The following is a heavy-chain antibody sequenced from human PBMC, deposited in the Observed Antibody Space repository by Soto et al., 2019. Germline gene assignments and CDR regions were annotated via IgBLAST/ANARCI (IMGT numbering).Heavy chain of an antibody. J-gene: IGHJ6*03. V-gene: IGHV3-23*01. CDR1: GFTFSSYA. Sequence: EVQLLESGGGLVQPGGSLRLSCAASGFTFSSYAMSWVRQAPGKGLEWVSAISGSGGSTYYADSVKGRFPISRDNSRNTLYLPMNRLRAEDTAVYYSAKAQEYQLLGGNDYYYYMDVCGNGTTVTVSS. CDR3: AKAQEYQLLGGNDYYYYMDV. CDR2: ISGSGGST. D-gene: IGHD2-2*01.